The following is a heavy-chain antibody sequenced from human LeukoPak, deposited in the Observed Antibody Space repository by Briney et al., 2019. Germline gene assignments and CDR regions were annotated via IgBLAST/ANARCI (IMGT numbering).Heavy chain of an antibody. CDR2: IYYSGST. J-gene: IGHJ4*02. Sequence: SETLSLTCTVSGGSISSYYWSWIRQPPGKGLEWIGYIYYSGSTNYNPSLKSRVTISVDTSKNQFSLKLSSVTAADTAVYYCASAVYSDYVDYWGQGTLVTVSS. D-gene: IGHD4-11*01. CDR1: GGSISSYY. V-gene: IGHV4-59*01. CDR3: ASAVYSDYVDY.